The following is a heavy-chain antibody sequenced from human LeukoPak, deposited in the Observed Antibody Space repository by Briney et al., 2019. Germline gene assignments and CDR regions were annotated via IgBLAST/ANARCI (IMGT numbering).Heavy chain of an antibody. CDR3: ARTGGYYYGMDV. CDR2: IYYSGST. D-gene: IGHD1-1*01. CDR1: GGSISSYY. V-gene: IGHV4-59*01. Sequence: SETLSLTCTVSGGSISSYYWSWIRQPPGKGLEWIGYIYYSGSTNYNPSLKSRVTISVDTSKNQFSLKLSSVTAADTAVYYCARTGGYYYGMDVWGQGTTVTVSS. J-gene: IGHJ6*02.